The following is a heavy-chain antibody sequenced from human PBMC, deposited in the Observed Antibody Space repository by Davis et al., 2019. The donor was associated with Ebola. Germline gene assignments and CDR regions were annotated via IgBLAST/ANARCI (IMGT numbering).Heavy chain of an antibody. Sequence: ASVKVSCKASGGTFSSYAISWVRQAPGQGLEWMGIINTYGGTTTYAQSLQDRVTMTRDTSTDTVYMELNSLRSDDTAVYYCARGYGYNDAFNIWGQGTMITVSS. CDR3: ARGYGYNDAFNI. CDR1: GGTFSSYA. J-gene: IGHJ3*02. CDR2: INTYGGTT. D-gene: IGHD5-24*01. V-gene: IGHV1-46*01.